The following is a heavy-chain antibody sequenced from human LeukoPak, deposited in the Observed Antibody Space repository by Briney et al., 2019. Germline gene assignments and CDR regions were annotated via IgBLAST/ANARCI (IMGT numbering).Heavy chain of an antibody. V-gene: IGHV4-34*01. CDR3: ARRRMVRGVIISYQPVDY. D-gene: IGHD3-10*01. CDR2: INHSGST. Sequence: SQTLSLACAVYGGSFSGYYWSWIRQPPGKGLEWIGEINHSGSTNYNPSLKSRVTISVDTSKNQFSLKLSSVTAAAPAVYYCARRRMVRGVIISYQPVDYWGQGTLVTVSS. J-gene: IGHJ4*02. CDR1: GGSFSGYY.